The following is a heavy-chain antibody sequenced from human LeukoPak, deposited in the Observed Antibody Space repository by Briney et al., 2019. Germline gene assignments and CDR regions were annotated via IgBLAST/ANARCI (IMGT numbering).Heavy chain of an antibody. CDR2: INTDGSRT. D-gene: IGHD1-26*01. CDR3: AKDRGWELRILDY. J-gene: IGHJ4*02. CDR1: GFTFSSYW. Sequence: GGSLRLSCAASGFTFSSYWMHWVRQAPGKGLVWVSRINTDGSRTNYADSVKGRFTISRDNAKNTLYLQMSSLRAEDTAVYYCAKDRGWELRILDYWGQGTLVTVSS. V-gene: IGHV3-74*01.